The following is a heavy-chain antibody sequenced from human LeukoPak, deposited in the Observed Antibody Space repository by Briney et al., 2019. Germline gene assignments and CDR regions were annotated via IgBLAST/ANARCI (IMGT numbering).Heavy chain of an antibody. CDR2: IRYDGSNK. Sequence: GGSLRLSCAASGFNFSNYAMHWVRQAPGKGLEWVTFIRYDGSNKYYAYSVKGRFTISRDNSKNTMNLHMNSLRAEDTAVYYCAKDSLDTAVIRMYYWGQGTLVTVSS. CDR1: GFNFSNYA. D-gene: IGHD5-18*01. J-gene: IGHJ4*02. CDR3: AKDSLDTAVIRMYY. V-gene: IGHV3-30*02.